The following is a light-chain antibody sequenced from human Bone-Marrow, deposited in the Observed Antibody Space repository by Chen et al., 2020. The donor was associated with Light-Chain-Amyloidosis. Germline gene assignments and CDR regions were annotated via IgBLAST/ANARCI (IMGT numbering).Light chain of an antibody. CDR3: QSADSSGTYEVI. CDR1: DLPTKY. CDR2: RDT. J-gene: IGLJ2*01. V-gene: IGLV3-25*03. Sequence: SYELPQPPSVSVSPGQTSRITCSGDDLPTKYAYWYQQNPGQAPVLVIHRDTERPSGISERFSGSSSGTTATLTISGGQAEDEADYHCQSADSSGTYEVIFGGGTKLTVL.